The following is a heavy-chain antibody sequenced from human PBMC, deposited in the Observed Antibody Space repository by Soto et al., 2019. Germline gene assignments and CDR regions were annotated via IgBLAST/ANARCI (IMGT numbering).Heavy chain of an antibody. Sequence: QLQLQESGPGLVKPSETLSLTCTVSGGSISSSNHYCVWIRQPPGKGLEWIGSIYYGGSTYYNPSLKSRVTIPVDTSKHHSSLKVNSVTLADTAVYYYARLSHTDWPANWGHGTNFTVSS. J-gene: IGHJ4*01. D-gene: IGHD3-9*01. CDR2: IYYGGST. V-gene: IGHV4-39*02. CDR1: GGSISSSNHY. CDR3: ARLSHTDWPAN.